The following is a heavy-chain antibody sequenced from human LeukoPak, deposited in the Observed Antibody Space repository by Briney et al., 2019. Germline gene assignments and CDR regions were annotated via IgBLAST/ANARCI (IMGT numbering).Heavy chain of an antibody. CDR1: GFTFDDYA. J-gene: IGHJ3*02. D-gene: IGHD3-22*01. CDR2: ISWNSGNI. V-gene: IGHV3-9*01. Sequence: GRSLRLSCAASGFTFDDYAMHWVRQAPGKGLEWVSGISWNSGNIGYADSVKGRFTISRDNSKNTLYLQMNSLRAEDTAVYYCAKDRDYYDSSGYYYGGDAFDIWGQGTMVTVSS. CDR3: AKDRDYYDSSGYYYGGDAFDI.